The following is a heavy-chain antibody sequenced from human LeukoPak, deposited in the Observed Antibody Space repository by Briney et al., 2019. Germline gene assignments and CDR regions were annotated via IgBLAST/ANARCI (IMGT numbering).Heavy chain of an antibody. Sequence: SVKVSCKASGGTFSSYAISWVRQAPGQGLEWMGRIIPIFGTANYAQKFQGRVTITADKSTSTAYMGLSSLRSEDTAVYYCARGYCSGGSCHDHYYYYYMDVWGKGTTVTVSS. CDR1: GGTFSSYA. CDR2: IIPIFGTA. V-gene: IGHV1-69*06. J-gene: IGHJ6*03. CDR3: ARGYCSGGSCHDHYYYYYMDV. D-gene: IGHD2-15*01.